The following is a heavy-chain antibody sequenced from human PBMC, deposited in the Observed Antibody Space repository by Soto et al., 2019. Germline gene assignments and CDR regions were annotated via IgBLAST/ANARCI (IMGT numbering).Heavy chain of an antibody. CDR1: GGSISSYY. CDR2: IYYSGST. J-gene: IGHJ1*01. CDR3: AKGVPDKAVAGTGYFQH. D-gene: IGHD6-19*01. V-gene: IGHV4-59*01. Sequence: SETLSLTCTVSGGSISSYYWSWIRQPPGKGLEWIGYIYYSGSTNYNPSLKSRVTISVDTSKNQFSLKLSSVTAADTAVYYCAKGVPDKAVAGTGYFQHWGQGTLVTVSS.